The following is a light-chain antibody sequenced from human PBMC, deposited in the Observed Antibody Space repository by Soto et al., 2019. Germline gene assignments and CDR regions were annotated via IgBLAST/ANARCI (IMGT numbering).Light chain of an antibody. CDR2: GAS. CDR3: QQYNSWWT. CDR1: QSVSSN. V-gene: IGKV3-15*01. J-gene: IGKJ1*01. Sequence: EIVMTQSPATLSVSPGERATLSCRASQSVSSNLAWYQQKPGQAPRLLIYGASTRATGIPARFSGSGSGTDFPLTISSLQSEDFAVYYWQQYNSWWTFGQGTKVEIK.